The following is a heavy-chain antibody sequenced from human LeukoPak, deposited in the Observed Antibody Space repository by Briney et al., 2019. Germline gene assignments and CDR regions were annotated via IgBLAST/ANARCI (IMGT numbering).Heavy chain of an antibody. CDR3: ARGGHYYDSSGHHY. CDR2: ISSSGSTI. CDR1: GFTFSSYE. Sequence: GSLRLSCAASGFTFSSYEMNWVRQAPGKGLEWVSYISSSGSTIYYADSVKGRFTISRDNAKNSLYLQMNSLRAEDTAVYYCARGGHYYDSSGHHYWGQGTLVTVSS. D-gene: IGHD3-22*01. J-gene: IGHJ4*02. V-gene: IGHV3-48*03.